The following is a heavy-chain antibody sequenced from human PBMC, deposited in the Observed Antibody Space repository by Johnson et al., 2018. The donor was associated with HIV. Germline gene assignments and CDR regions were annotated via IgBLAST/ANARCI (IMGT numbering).Heavy chain of an antibody. D-gene: IGHD5-18*01. V-gene: IGHV3-11*04. CDR3: AVGIQLWFASEGDAFDI. CDR2: ISSSGDTT. Sequence: QVQLVESGGDLVKPGGSLRLSCAASGFIFSDYCMSWIRQAPGKGLEWVSYISSSGDTTYYADSVKGRFTISRDIAENTLHLQMNSLETEDTAMYYCAVGIQLWFASEGDAFDIWGQGAMVSVSS. J-gene: IGHJ3*02. CDR1: GFIFSDYC.